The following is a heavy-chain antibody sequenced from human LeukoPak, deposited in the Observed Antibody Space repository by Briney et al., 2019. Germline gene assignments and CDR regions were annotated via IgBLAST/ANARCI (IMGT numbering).Heavy chain of an antibody. J-gene: IGHJ6*03. V-gene: IGHV1-46*01. CDR1: GYTFTSYY. CDR2: INPSGGST. D-gene: IGHD3-10*01. CDR3: ARDKGTMVRGVIYYYYMDV. Sequence: ASVKVSCKASGYTFTSYYMHWVRQAPGQGLEWMGIINPSGGSTSYAQKFQGRVTMTRDTSTSTVYMELSSLRSEDTAVYYCARDKGTMVRGVIYYYYMDVWGKGTTVTISS.